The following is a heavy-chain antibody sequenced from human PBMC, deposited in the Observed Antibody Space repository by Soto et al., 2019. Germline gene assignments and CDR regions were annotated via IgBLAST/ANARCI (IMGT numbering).Heavy chain of an antibody. J-gene: IGHJ6*02. D-gene: IGHD4-17*01. CDR3: ARFRTTLGYYYYGMGV. V-gene: IGHV1-69*06. CDR1: GGTFSSYA. CDR2: IIPIFGTA. Sequence: SVKVSCKASGGTFSSYAISWVRRAPGQGLEWMGGIIPIFGTANYAQKFQGRVTITADKSTSTAYMELSSLRSEGTAVYYCARFRTTLGYYYYGMGVWGQGTTVTVSS.